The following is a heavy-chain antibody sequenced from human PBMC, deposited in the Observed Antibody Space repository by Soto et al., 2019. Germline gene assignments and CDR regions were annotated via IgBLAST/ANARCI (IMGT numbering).Heavy chain of an antibody. CDR2: ISSSSSTI. CDR3: ARGGRAPSNFDY. Sequence: GGSLRLSCAASGFTFSNYNMNWVRQAPGKGLEWVSSISSSSSTIYYADSVKGRFTISRDNAKNSLYLQMNSLRDEDTAVYYCARGGRAPSNFDYWGQGTLVTVSS. J-gene: IGHJ4*02. D-gene: IGHD3-16*01. V-gene: IGHV3-48*02. CDR1: GFTFSNYN.